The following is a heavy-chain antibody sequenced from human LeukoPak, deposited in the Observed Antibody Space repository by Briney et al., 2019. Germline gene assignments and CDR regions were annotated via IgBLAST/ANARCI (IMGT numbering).Heavy chain of an antibody. CDR2: INSDGRST. Sequence: GGSLRLSCAASGFTFSSYWMHWVRQAPGKGLVWVSRINSDGRSTSYADSVKGRFTISRDNAKNPLYLQMNSLRAEDTAVYYCARDSTYYYGSGSYSDFDYWGQGTLVTVSS. CDR3: ARDSTYYYGSGSYSDFDY. CDR1: GFTFSSYW. J-gene: IGHJ4*02. D-gene: IGHD3-10*01. V-gene: IGHV3-74*01.